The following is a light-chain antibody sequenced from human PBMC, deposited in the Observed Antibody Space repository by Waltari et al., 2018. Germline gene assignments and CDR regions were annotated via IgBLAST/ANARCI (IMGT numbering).Light chain of an antibody. CDR2: EVT. CDR1: RNDVGFYNA. Sequence: QAAPTQPPSVSGSPEQSVTMSCSGSRNDVGFYNAFSWYQQHPGKAPKLMIFEVTKRPAGVSDRFSGSKSGNTASLTISGLQAEDEADYYCLSYAGSNTWVFGGGTRLTVL. V-gene: IGLV2-8*01. J-gene: IGLJ3*02. CDR3: LSYAGSNTWV.